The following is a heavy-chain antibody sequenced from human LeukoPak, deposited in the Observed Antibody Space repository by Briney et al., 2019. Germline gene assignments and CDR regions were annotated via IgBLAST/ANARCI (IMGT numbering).Heavy chain of an antibody. CDR1: GGSISSYY. CDR2: IYYSGST. V-gene: IGHV4-59*12. J-gene: IGHJ4*02. D-gene: IGHD5-18*01. Sequence: SSETLSLTCTVSGGSISSYYWSWIRQPPGKGLEWIGYIYYSGSTNYNPSLKSRVAISVDTSKNQFSLKLSSVTAADTAVYYSFGYSYGHGLDYWGQGTLVTVSS. CDR3: FGYSYGHGLDY.